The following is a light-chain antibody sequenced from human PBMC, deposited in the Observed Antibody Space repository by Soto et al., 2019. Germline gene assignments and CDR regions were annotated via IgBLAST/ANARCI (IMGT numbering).Light chain of an antibody. CDR3: QQYHQYPYT. V-gene: IGKV1-5*03. CDR1: QSSSSS. J-gene: IGKJ2*01. CDR2: KAS. Sequence: IQLTQSPSTLSASVGERVTIACRASQSSSSSLAWYQQKPGKAPNLLIYKASSLQTGVPSRFSGSGSGTEFTLTISSLQPDDFATYYCQQYHQYPYTFGQGNKLEIK.